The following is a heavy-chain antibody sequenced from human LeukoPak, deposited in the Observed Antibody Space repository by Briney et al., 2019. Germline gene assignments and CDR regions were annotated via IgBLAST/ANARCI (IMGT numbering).Heavy chain of an antibody. CDR1: GFTFSSYA. CDR2: VSSNGGST. V-gene: IGHV3-64*01. Sequence: PGGSLRLSCAASGFTFSSYAMHWVRQAPGKGLEYVSAVSSNGGSTYYANSVKGRFTISRDNSKNTLYLQMGSLRAEDMAVYYCARGLSIDFWGQGTMVTVSS. J-gene: IGHJ3*01. CDR3: ARGLSIDF. D-gene: IGHD6-19*01.